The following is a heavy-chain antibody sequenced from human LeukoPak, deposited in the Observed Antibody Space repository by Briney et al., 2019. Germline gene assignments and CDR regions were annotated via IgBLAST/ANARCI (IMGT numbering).Heavy chain of an antibody. CDR3: ASTEALR. CDR2: ISYDGSNK. CDR1: GFTFSSYA. J-gene: IGHJ4*02. Sequence: SGGSLGLSCAASGFTFSSYAMHWVRQAPGKGLEWVAVISYDGSNKYYADSVKGRFTISRDNSKNTLYLQMNSLRAEDTAVYYCASTEALRWGQGTLVTVSS. V-gene: IGHV3-30*04. D-gene: IGHD4-17*01.